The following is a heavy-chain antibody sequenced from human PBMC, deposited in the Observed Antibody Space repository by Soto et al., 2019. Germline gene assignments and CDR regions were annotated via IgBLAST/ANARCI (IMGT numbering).Heavy chain of an antibody. V-gene: IGHV3-53*01. CDR1: GFTVRTSA. J-gene: IGHJ4*02. CDR3: VRENGTSNAYYFES. D-gene: IGHD2-8*01. CDR2: VHSASNT. Sequence: EVQLVESGGQLMQRGGSLTLSCAASGFTVRTSAMSWVRPVPGKGLEWVAGVHSASNTYYADSVKGRFTISRDTSQYILYLRVTSLRVDDTAVYYCVRENGTSNAYYFESWGQGNLVTVSS.